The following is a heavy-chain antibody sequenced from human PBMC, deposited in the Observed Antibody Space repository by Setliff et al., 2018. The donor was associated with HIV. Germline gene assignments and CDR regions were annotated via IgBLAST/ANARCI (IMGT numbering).Heavy chain of an antibody. CDR2: ITSSGNTM. CDR3: AKGVKWLDP. Sequence: LRLSCAASGFTVSTTYMTWIRQAPGKGLEWVSYITSSGNTMDYADSVKGRFTISRDNSINILYLHMNSLIAEDTAVYYCAKGVKWLDPWGQGTLVTVSS. J-gene: IGHJ5*02. D-gene: IGHD3-16*01. V-gene: IGHV3-11*01. CDR1: GFTVSTTY.